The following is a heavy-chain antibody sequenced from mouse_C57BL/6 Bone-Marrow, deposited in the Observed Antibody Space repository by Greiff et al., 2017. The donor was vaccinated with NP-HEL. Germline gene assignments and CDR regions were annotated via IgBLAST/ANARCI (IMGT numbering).Heavy chain of an antibody. D-gene: IGHD2-2*01. Sequence: EVQRVESGGDLVKPGGSLKLSCAASGFTFSSYGMSWVRQTPDKRLEWVATISSGGSYTYYPDSVKGRFTISRDNAKNTLYLQMSSLKSEDTAMYYCAREGTTMVTTGVSYWGQGTLVTVSA. CDR1: GFTFSSYG. J-gene: IGHJ3*01. V-gene: IGHV5-6*01. CDR2: ISSGGSYT. CDR3: AREGTTMVTTGVSY.